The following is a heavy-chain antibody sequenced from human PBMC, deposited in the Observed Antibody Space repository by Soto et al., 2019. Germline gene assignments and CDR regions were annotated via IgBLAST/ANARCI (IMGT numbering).Heavy chain of an antibody. CDR3: ARGVSRSFAFDL. Sequence: QVQLQESGTGLVKPSGTLSLTCAVSSGSIISSNWWSWVRQPPGKGLEWIGEIYHSGSTNYNPSLKSRVTKSVDKSKHQFSLKLSSVTAADTAVYYCARGVSRSFAFDLCGQGTMVIVSS. CDR1: SGSIISSNW. V-gene: IGHV4-4*02. CDR2: IYHSGST. J-gene: IGHJ3*01. D-gene: IGHD6-13*01.